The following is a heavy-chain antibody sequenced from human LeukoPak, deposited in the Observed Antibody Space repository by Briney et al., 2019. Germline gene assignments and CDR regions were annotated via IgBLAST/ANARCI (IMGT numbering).Heavy chain of an antibody. Sequence: GGSLRLSCAASGFTFSSYGMHWVRQAPGKGLEWVAVIWYDGSNKYYADSVKGRFTISRDNSKNTLYLQMNSLRAEDTAVYDCAREGRKYGSGSLYYFDHWGQGTLVTVSS. J-gene: IGHJ4*02. CDR3: AREGRKYGSGSLYYFDH. CDR1: GFTFSSYG. D-gene: IGHD3-10*01. V-gene: IGHV3-33*01. CDR2: IWYDGSNK.